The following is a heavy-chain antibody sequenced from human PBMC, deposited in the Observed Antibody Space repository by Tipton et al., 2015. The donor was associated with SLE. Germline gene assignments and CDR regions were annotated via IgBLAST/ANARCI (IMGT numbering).Heavy chain of an antibody. CDR1: GGSISSYY. V-gene: IGHV4-59*08. CDR3: ARRLTRYSGYDYFDY. CDR2: IYYSGST. J-gene: IGHJ4*02. Sequence: TLSLTCTVSGGSISSYYWSWIRQPPGKGLERIGYIYYSGSTNYNTSLKSRVTISVDTSKNQFSLKLSSVTAADTAVYYCARRLTRYSGYDYFDYWGQGTLVTVSS. D-gene: IGHD5-12*01.